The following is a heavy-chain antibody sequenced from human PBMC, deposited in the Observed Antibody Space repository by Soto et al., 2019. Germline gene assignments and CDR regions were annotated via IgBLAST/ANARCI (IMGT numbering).Heavy chain of an antibody. CDR3: ARESRAYGDCDY. V-gene: IGHV1-18*01. CDR1: GYPFTTYG. Sequence: ASVKVSCKASGYPFTTYGISWVRQAPGQGPEWMGWISGYNDDRNYAQKFRGRVTMTIDTSTSTAFMDLRSLRPDDSAVYYCARESRAYGDCDYWGQGTLVTVSS. J-gene: IGHJ4*02. CDR2: ISGYNDDR. D-gene: IGHD4-17*01.